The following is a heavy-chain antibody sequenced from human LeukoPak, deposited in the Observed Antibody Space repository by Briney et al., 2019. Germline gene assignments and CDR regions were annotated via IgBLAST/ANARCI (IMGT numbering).Heavy chain of an antibody. CDR1: GFTFDDYA. CDR2: ISWNSGSI. V-gene: IGHV3-9*03. J-gene: IGHJ3*01. D-gene: IGHD3-10*01. Sequence: AGGSLRLSCAASGFTFDDYAMHWVRQAPGKGLEWVSGISWNSGSIGYADSVKGRFTISRDNAKNSLYLQMNSLRAEDMALYYCAMGVRGVPHYALDVWGQGTMVTVSS. CDR3: AMGVRGVPHYALDV.